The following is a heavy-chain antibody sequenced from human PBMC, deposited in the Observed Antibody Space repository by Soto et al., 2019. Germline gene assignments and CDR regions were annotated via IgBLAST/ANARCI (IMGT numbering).Heavy chain of an antibody. CDR2: IIPILGTA. CDR1: GGTFNNNA. CDR3: ARPYDSSDYYGGGMDV. D-gene: IGHD3-22*01. Sequence: QVQLVQSGAEVKKPGSSVKVSCKASGGTFNNNAISWVRQAPGQGLEWMGGIIPILGTANYAQKFRGRVTITADESTSTGYMDLSSLRSEDTAVYYCARPYDSSDYYGGGMDVWDQGTTVTVSS. V-gene: IGHV1-69*01. J-gene: IGHJ6*02.